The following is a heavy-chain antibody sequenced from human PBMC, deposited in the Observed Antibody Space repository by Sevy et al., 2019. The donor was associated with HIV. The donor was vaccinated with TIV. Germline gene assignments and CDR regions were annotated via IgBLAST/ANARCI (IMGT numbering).Heavy chain of an antibody. Sequence: GASLRLSCAASGFTFRDYAIHWVRQAPGKELESLAFIWYDGSNKYYTDFVKGRFAISRDNSKNTLYLQMNSLRVEDTAVYYCAKLVVPAASNDDILTGYPDLRVNYGMDVWGQGTTVTVSS. CDR3: AKLVVPAASNDDILTGYPDLRVNYGMDV. J-gene: IGHJ6*02. CDR2: IWYDGSNK. V-gene: IGHV3-30*02. D-gene: IGHD3-9*01. CDR1: GFTFRDYA.